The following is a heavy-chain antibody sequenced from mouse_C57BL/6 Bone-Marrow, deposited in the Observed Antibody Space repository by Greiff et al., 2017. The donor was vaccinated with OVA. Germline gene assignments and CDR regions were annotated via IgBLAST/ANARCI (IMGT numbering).Heavy chain of an antibody. CDR3: ARDRHPMDY. V-gene: IGHV5-4*01. Sequence: EVQGVESGGGLVKPGGSLKLSCAASGFTFSSYAMSWVRQTPEKRLEWVATISDGGSYTYYPDNVKGRFTISRDNAKNNLYLQMSHLKSEDTAMYYCARDRHPMDYWGQGTSVTVSS. CDR1: GFTFSSYA. CDR2: ISDGGSYT. J-gene: IGHJ4*01.